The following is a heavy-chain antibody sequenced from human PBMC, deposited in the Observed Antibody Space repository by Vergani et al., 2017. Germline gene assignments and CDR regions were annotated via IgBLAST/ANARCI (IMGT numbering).Heavy chain of an antibody. V-gene: IGHV1-69*01. CDR1: GGTFSSYA. D-gene: IGHD3-3*01. CDR3: ASRDITIFGVVIIRGYYYYGMDV. Sequence: QVQLVQSGAEVKKPGSSVKVSCKASGGTFSSYAISWVRQAPGQGLEWMGGIIPIFGTANYAQKFQGRGTITAEESTSTAYMELSSLRSEDTAVYYCASRDITIFGVVIIRGYYYYGMDVWGQGTTVTVSS. CDR2: IIPIFGTA. J-gene: IGHJ6*02.